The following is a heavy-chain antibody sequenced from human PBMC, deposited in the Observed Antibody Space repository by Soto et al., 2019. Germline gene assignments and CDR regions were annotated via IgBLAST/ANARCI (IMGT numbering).Heavy chain of an antibody. J-gene: IGHJ4*02. CDR1: GITISNYP. Sequence: EVQLLESGGGLVQPGGSLRLSCAASGITISNYPMSWVRQAPGKGLDWVSGISGSGDRTYYADSAKGRFTISKDISRNSLSLQLYSLGGEDTSVYFCVKDDGGYPSTAPHWGQGTLVTVSS. CDR2: ISGSGDRT. D-gene: IGHD3-22*01. CDR3: VKDDGGYPSTAPH. V-gene: IGHV3-23*01.